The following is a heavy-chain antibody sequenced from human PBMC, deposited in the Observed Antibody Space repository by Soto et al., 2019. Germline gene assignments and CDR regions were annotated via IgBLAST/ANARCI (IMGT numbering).Heavy chain of an antibody. CDR1: GGSISSSSYY. Sequence: QLQLQESGPGLVKPSETLSLTCTVSGGSISSSSYYWGWIRQPPGKGLEWIGSIYYSGSTYYNPSLKSRVTISVDTSKNQFSLKLSSVTAADTAVYYCARRDYDPSTRLYYFDYWGQGTLVTVSS. CDR2: IYYSGST. CDR3: ARRDYDPSTRLYYFDY. J-gene: IGHJ4*02. V-gene: IGHV4-39*01. D-gene: IGHD3-16*01.